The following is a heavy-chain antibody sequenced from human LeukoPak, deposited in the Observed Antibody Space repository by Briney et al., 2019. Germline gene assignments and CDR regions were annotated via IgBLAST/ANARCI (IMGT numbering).Heavy chain of an antibody. V-gene: IGHV1-46*01. J-gene: IGHJ5*02. CDR3: AREAESGSNNWLDP. CDR1: GYTFISFI. Sequence: GGSVKVSCQASGYTFISFIMHWVRQAPGQGLEWMGIINTSGGSTSYAQKFQGRVTMTRDTSTSTVYMELSSLRSEDTAVYYCAREAESGSNNWLDPWGQGTLVTVSS. CDR2: INTSGGST. D-gene: IGHD1-26*01.